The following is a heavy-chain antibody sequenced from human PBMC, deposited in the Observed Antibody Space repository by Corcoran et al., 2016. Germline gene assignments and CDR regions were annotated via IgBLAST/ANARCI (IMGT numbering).Heavy chain of an antibody. Sequence: QVQLQQWGAGLLRPSETLSLTCAVSGGSFSGYYWTWIRQSPGKGLEWIGEIIHSGLTNYSPSLKSRLTISVDMSKRQFSLELSSVSAADTAVYFCARGSVLTGYASFDYWSQGTLVTVSS. CDR2: IIHSGLT. D-gene: IGHD2-15*01. J-gene: IGHJ4*02. CDR1: GGSFSGYY. V-gene: IGHV4-34*01. CDR3: ARGSVLTGYASFDY.